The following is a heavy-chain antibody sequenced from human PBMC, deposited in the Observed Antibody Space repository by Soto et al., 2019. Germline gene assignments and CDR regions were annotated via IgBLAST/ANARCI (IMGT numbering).Heavy chain of an antibody. V-gene: IGHV5-51*01. CDR2: IYPGDSDT. CDR1: GYSFTSYW. Sequence: GESLKISCKGSGYSFTSYWIGWVRQMPGKGLEWMGIIYPGDSDTRYSPSFQGQVTISADKSISTAYLQWSSLKASDTAMYYCARLRYCSGGSCYLNWFDPWGQGTLVTVSS. J-gene: IGHJ5*02. D-gene: IGHD2-15*01. CDR3: ARLRYCSGGSCYLNWFDP.